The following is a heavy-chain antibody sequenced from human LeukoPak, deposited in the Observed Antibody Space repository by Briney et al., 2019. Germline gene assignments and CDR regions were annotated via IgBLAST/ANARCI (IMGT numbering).Heavy chain of an antibody. D-gene: IGHD4-17*01. Sequence: ASVKVSCKASGYTFTDHYMHWVRQAPGQGLEWMGWINPKTGGTHYAQNFQGSVTMTRDTSTSTAYLDLSRLGSDDTSVYFYARGSSDYYVPDYWGQGTLVTVSS. V-gene: IGHV1-2*04. CDR1: GYTFTDHY. CDR2: INPKTGGT. CDR3: ARGSSDYYVPDY. J-gene: IGHJ4*02.